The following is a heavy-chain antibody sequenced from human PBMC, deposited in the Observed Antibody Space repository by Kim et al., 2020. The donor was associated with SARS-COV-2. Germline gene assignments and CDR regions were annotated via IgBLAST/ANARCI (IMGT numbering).Heavy chain of an antibody. CDR3: ARESPYLGYCSSTSCHNWFDP. CDR1: GFTFSSYG. D-gene: IGHD2-2*01. CDR2: IWYDGSNK. Sequence: GGSLRLSCAASGFTFSSYGMHWVRQAPGKGLEWVAVIWYDGSNKYYADSVKGRFTISRDNSKNTLYLQMNSLRAEDTAVYYCARESPYLGYCSSTSCHNWFDPWGQGTLVTVSS. J-gene: IGHJ5*02. V-gene: IGHV3-33*01.